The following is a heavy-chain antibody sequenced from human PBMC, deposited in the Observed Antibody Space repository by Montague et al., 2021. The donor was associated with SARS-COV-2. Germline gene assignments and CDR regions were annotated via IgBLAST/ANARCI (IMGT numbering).Heavy chain of an antibody. CDR3: ARQLPSYCMTNKCYFYYFDG. Sequence: SETLSLTCTVSGGSISSPAYYWGWIRQSPGKGLEWIGSISCTGRTYYNPSLRSRVSFSMDTSKNHFSLSLSSVTVADTAVYFCARQLPSYCMTNKCYFYYFDGWGQGALVTVSS. CDR2: ISCTGRT. V-gene: IGHV4-39*01. D-gene: IGHD2-15*01. CDR1: GGSISSPAYY. J-gene: IGHJ4*02.